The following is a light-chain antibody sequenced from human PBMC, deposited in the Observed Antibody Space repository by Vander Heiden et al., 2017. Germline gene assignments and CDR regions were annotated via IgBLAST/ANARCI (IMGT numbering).Light chain of an antibody. Sequence: DIQMTQSPSTLSASVGDRVTITCRASQSISSWLAWYQQKPGKAPKLLIYKASSLESGGPSRFSGSGSGTEFTLTISSLQPDDFATYYCQQYNSYSGTFSQGTKVEIK. CDR1: QSISSW. V-gene: IGKV1-5*03. CDR3: QQYNSYSGT. J-gene: IGKJ1*01. CDR2: KAS.